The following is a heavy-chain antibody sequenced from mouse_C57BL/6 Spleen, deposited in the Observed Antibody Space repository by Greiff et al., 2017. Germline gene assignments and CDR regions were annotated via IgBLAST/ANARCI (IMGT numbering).Heavy chain of an antibody. Sequence: QVQLKQPGAELVKPGASVKLSCKASGYTFTSYWMQWVKQRPGQGLEWIGEIDPSDSYTNYNQKFKGKATLTVDTSSSTAYMQLSSLTSEDSAVYYCARWNWGGYYFDYWGQGTTLTVSS. CDR3: ARWNWGGYYFDY. J-gene: IGHJ2*01. CDR1: GYTFTSYW. CDR2: IDPSDSYT. V-gene: IGHV1-50*01. D-gene: IGHD4-1*01.